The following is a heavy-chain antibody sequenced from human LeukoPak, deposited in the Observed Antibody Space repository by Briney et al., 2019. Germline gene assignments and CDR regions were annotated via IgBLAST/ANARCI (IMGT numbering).Heavy chain of an antibody. V-gene: IGHV3-15*01. Sequence: GGSLRLSCAASGFTFTYAWMSWVRQAPGKGLEWVGRVKSKTDGGPIDYAGPVKGRFTILRDDSKNTLYLQLSSLKTEDTAVYYCTADPDPRYCSATSCFSVFWGQGTLVTVSS. CDR3: TADPDPRYCSATSCFSVF. J-gene: IGHJ4*02. D-gene: IGHD2-2*01. CDR1: GFTFTYAW. CDR2: VKSKTDGGPI.